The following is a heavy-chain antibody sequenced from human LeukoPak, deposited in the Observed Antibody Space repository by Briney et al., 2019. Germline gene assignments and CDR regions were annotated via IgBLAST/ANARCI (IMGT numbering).Heavy chain of an antibody. J-gene: IGHJ4*02. CDR2: IYYSGST. CDR1: GGSISSYY. CDR3: ARLARAIVVVPAAADY. V-gene: IGHV4-59*01. D-gene: IGHD2-2*01. Sequence: NSSETLSLTCTVSGGSISSYYWSWIRQPPGKGLEWIGYIYYSGSTNCNPSLKSRVTISVDTSKNQFSLKLSSVTAADTAVYYCARLARAIVVVPAAADYWGQGTLVTVSS.